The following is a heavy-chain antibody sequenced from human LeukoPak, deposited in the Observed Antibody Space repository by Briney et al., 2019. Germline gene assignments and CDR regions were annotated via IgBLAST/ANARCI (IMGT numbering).Heavy chain of an antibody. CDR1: GGSISSYY. J-gene: IGHJ5*02. D-gene: IGHD3-3*01. Sequence: SETLSLTCTVSGGSISSYYWSWIRQPPGKGLEWIGDIYYSGSTNYNPSLKSRVTISVDTSKNQFSLKLSSVTAADTAVYYCAREHLYDFWSGYYNRWFDPWGQGTLVTVSS. CDR2: IYYSGST. CDR3: AREHLYDFWSGYYNRWFDP. V-gene: IGHV4-59*01.